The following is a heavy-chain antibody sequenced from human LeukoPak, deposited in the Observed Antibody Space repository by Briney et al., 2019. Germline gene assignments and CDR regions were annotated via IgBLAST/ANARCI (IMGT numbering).Heavy chain of an antibody. CDR3: AKDKYYYDSSGYYLN. D-gene: IGHD3-22*01. J-gene: IGHJ4*02. CDR1: GFTFDDYD. CDR2: IRWNSGSK. Sequence: GRSLRLSCAASGFTFDDYDMHWARQARGKGREWGSGIRWNSGSKVYADCVKGRFTISRDNAKNSLYLQLNSLRAEDMALYYCAKDKYYYDSSGYYLNWGQGTLVTVSS. V-gene: IGHV3-9*03.